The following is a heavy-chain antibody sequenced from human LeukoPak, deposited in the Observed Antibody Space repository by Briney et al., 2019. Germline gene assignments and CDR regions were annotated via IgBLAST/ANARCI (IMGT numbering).Heavy chain of an antibody. D-gene: IGHD6-19*01. V-gene: IGHV3-23*01. Sequence: GGSLRLSCAASGFTFSSYAMSWVHQAPGKGLEWVSAISGSGGSTYYADSVKGRFTISRDNSKNTLYLQMNSLRAEDTAVYYCAKDPPRDSSGWYEGLNWFDPWGQGTLVTVSS. CDR3: AKDPPRDSSGWYEGLNWFDP. CDR2: ISGSGGST. CDR1: GFTFSSYA. J-gene: IGHJ5*02.